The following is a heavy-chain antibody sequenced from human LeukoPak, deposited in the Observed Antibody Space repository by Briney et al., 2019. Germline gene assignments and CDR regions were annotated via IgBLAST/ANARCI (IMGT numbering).Heavy chain of an antibody. CDR1: GFTFSSHW. CDR2: IKEDGSVK. CDR3: ARDSTWRLDY. D-gene: IGHD5-12*01. J-gene: IGHJ4*02. Sequence: GGSLRLSCTASGFTFSSHWMTWVRQPPGKGLEWVANIKEDGSVKYYVDSVKGRFTISRDNTKNALYLQMNSLRADDTAVYFCARDSTWRLDYWGQGTLVTVSS. V-gene: IGHV3-7*03.